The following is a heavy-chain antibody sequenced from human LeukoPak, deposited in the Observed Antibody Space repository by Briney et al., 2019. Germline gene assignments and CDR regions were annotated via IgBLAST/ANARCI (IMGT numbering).Heavy chain of an antibody. CDR1: GGSISTYC. V-gene: IGHV4-4*09. J-gene: IGHJ4*02. CDR3: ARHDAGIAARPFDN. Sequence: SETLSLTCTVSGGSISTYCWSWIRRPPGKGLEWIAYIHARGPTNYNPSLKSRITISVDTSKNQFSLKLSSVTAADTAVYYCARHDAGIAARPFDNWGQGTLVTVSS. CDR2: IHARGPT. D-gene: IGHD6-6*01.